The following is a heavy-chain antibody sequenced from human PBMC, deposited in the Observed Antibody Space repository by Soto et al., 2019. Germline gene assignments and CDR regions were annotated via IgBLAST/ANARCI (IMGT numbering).Heavy chain of an antibody. J-gene: IGHJ5*02. CDR1: GYTFTSYD. CDR3: ARDLSRYCSSTSCPVRLGGDNWFDP. CDR2: MNPNSGNT. Sequence: ASVKVSCKASGYTFTSYDLNWVRQATGQGLEWMGWMNPNSGNTGYAQKFQGRVTMTRNTSISTAYIELSSLRSEDTAVYYCARDLSRYCSSTSCPVRLGGDNWFDPWGQGTLVTVSS. D-gene: IGHD2-2*01. V-gene: IGHV1-8*01.